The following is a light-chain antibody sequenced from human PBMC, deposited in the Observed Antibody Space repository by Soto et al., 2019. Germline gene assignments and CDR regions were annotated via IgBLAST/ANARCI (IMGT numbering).Light chain of an antibody. CDR1: QSVGSN. Sequence: EIVMTQSPATLSVSPGERATLSCRASQSVGSNLAWYQQRPGQAPRLLIYGASTRATGIPDRFSGSGSGTEFTLTISSLQSEDFAVYYCQQYNNRPPWTVGQGTKVELQ. CDR3: QQYNNRPPWT. J-gene: IGKJ1*01. V-gene: IGKV3-15*01. CDR2: GAS.